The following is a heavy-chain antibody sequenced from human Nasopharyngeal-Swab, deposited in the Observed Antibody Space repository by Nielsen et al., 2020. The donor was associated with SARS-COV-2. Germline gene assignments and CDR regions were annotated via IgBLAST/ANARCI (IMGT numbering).Heavy chain of an antibody. J-gene: IGHJ3*02. V-gene: IGHV3-23*01. Sequence: GESLKISCAASAFTFSNYAMSCVRQAPGKGLEWVSTISSNGDYTHYADSVKGRFTISRDNSKNTLFLQMNSLSPEDTAVYYCAKSGRPFEAFDIWGQGTMVTVSS. CDR2: ISSNGDYT. CDR1: AFTFSNYA. D-gene: IGHD7-27*01. CDR3: AKSGRPFEAFDI.